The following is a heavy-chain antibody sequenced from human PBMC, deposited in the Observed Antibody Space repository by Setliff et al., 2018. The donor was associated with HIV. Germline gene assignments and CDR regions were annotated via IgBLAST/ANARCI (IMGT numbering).Heavy chain of an antibody. CDR1: GGSISSGFYD. V-gene: IGHV4-31*03. D-gene: IGHD1-1*01. Sequence: SETLSLTCTVSGGSISSGFYDWSWIRQRPGKALEWIGYIHHSGSTFYNPSLKSRLTISIDTSKSQFSLRLSSVTAADTAVYYCARRYNDNPREWFDPWGQGTLVTVSS. CDR3: ARRYNDNPREWFDP. J-gene: IGHJ5*02. CDR2: IHHSGST.